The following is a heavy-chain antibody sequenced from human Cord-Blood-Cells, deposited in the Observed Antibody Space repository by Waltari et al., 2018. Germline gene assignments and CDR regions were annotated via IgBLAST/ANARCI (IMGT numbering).Heavy chain of an antibody. CDR2: IYHSGST. CDR3: ARGYCTGGVCYTGWYFDL. J-gene: IGHJ2*01. V-gene: IGHV4-30-2*01. CDR1: GGSISSGGYS. D-gene: IGHD2-8*02. Sequence: QLQLQESGSGLAKPSQTLSLTCAVSGGSISSGGYSWSWIRQPPGKGLEWIGYIYHSGSTYYNPSLKSRVTISVDRSKNQFSLKLSSVTAADTAVYYCARGYCTGGVCYTGWYFDLWGRGTLVTVSS.